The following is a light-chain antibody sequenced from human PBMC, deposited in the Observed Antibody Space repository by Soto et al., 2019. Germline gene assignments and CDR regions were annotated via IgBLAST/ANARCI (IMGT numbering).Light chain of an antibody. Sequence: EIVMTQSPATLSVSPGERATLSCRASQSVSSNLAWYQQKPGQAPRLLIYGASTRATGIPARFSGSGSGTEFTLTISSLQSEDFAVYYCQQYATSPRTFGGGARVEIK. V-gene: IGKV3-15*01. J-gene: IGKJ4*01. CDR3: QQYATSPRT. CDR2: GAS. CDR1: QSVSSN.